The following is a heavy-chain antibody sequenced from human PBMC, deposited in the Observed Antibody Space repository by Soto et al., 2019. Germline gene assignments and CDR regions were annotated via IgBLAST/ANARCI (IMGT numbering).Heavy chain of an antibody. J-gene: IGHJ5*02. D-gene: IGHD3-10*01. V-gene: IGHV4-34*01. CDR3: AREAPHPTRGPYGSGSYYPKPIWFDP. Sequence: SETLSLTCAVYGGSFSGYYWSWIRQPPGKGLEWIGEINHSGSTNYNPSLKRRVTISVDTSKNQFSLKLSSVTAADTAVYYCAREAPHPTRGPYGSGSYYPKPIWFDPGGQGTLVTVSS. CDR1: GGSFSGYY. CDR2: INHSGST.